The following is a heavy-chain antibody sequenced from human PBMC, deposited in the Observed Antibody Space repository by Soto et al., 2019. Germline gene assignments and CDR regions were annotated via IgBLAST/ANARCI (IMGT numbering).Heavy chain of an antibody. V-gene: IGHV4-39*01. D-gene: IGHD6-19*01. CDR1: GGSINSGTYY. CDR3: AIHNAEASSGRYFYYLDS. Sequence: QLQESGPGLVKPSETLSLTCTVSGGSINSGTYYWGWIRQPPGKGLECIGTIYYSGSTYYNPSLQSPVTISVDTSKNQFSLNLSNVTAADSAMYYCAIHNAEASSGRYFYYLDSWGQGTLVTVSS. J-gene: IGHJ4*02. CDR2: IYYSGST.